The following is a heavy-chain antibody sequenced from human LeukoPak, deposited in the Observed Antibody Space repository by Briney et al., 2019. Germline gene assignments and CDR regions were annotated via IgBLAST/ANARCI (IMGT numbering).Heavy chain of an antibody. CDR1: GFTFSSYG. CDR2: IWYDGSNK. Sequence: PGRSLRLSCAASGFTFSSYGMHWVRQAPGKGLEWVAVIWYDGSNKYYADSVKGRFTISRDNSKNPLYLKMNSLRPEDTAVYYCAREGCSGGSCSFDYWGQGTLVTVSS. V-gene: IGHV3-33*01. J-gene: IGHJ4*02. CDR3: AREGCSGGSCSFDY. D-gene: IGHD2-15*01.